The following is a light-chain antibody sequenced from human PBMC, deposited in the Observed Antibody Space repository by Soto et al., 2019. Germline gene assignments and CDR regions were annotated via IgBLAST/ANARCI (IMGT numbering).Light chain of an antibody. J-gene: IGKJ3*01. CDR2: GAS. CDR1: QSVSSN. Sequence: EIVMTQSPATLSVSPGERATLSCRASQSVSSNLAWYQQKPGQAPWLLIYGASTRATGIPARFSGSGSGTEFTLTISSLQSEDFAVYYCQQYNNWPFFGPGTKVDIK. V-gene: IGKV3-15*01. CDR3: QQYNNWPF.